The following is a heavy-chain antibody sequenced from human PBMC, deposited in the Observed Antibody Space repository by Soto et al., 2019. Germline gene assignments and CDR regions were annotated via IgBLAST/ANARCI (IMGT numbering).Heavy chain of an antibody. CDR3: AAELGFGKLSVV. J-gene: IGHJ6*02. V-gene: IGHV1-69*01. CDR1: GDTFKNCV. CDR2: SIPLFGTT. D-gene: IGHD3-10*01. Sequence: QVQVVQSGVEVRRPGSSVKVSCKAYGDTFKNCVISWVRQAPGQGLEWMGGSIPLFGTTDFAQRFQGRLTITTDESTTTAYMDLSRLRSEDTATYYCAAELGFGKLSVVWGQGTTVIVSS.